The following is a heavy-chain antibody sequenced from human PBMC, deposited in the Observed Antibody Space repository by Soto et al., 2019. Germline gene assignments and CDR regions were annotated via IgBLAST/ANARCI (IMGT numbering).Heavy chain of an antibody. CDR2: ISAYNGNT. CDR1: GYTFTSYG. CDR3: ARWVVAAAGAYYYYYGMDV. Sequence: ASVKVSCKASGYTFTSYGISWVRQAPGQGLEWMGWISAYNGNTNYAQKLQGRVTMTTDTSTSTAYMELRSLRSDDTAVYYCARWVVAAAGAYYYYYGMDVWGQGTTVTV. V-gene: IGHV1-18*01. J-gene: IGHJ6*02. D-gene: IGHD6-13*01.